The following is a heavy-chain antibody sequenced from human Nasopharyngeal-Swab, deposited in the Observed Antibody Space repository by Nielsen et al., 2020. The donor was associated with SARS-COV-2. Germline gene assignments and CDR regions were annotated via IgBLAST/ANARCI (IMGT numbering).Heavy chain of an antibody. Sequence: GESLRLSCAASGFTFSNSDMSWVRQAPGKGLEWVSAISGSGGSTYYADSVKGRFTISRDNSKNTLYLQMNSLRAEDTAVYYCAKDQGGSSWYGGAYYYYGMDVWGQGTTVTVSS. CDR1: GFTFSNSD. V-gene: IGHV3-23*01. CDR2: ISGSGGST. J-gene: IGHJ6*02. CDR3: AKDQGGSSWYGGAYYYYGMDV. D-gene: IGHD6-13*01.